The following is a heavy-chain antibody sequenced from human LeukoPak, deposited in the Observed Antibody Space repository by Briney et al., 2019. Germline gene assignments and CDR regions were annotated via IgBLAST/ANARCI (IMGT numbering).Heavy chain of an antibody. CDR1: GYTFTSYG. D-gene: IGHD2-15*01. J-gene: IGHJ4*02. CDR2: ISAYNGNT. Sequence: ASVKVSCKASGYTFTSYGISWVRQAPGQGLEWMGWISAYNGNTNYAQKLQGRVTMTTDTSTSTAYMELRGLRSDDTAVYYCARYWNYCSGGSCRPYYFDYWGQGTLVTISS. V-gene: IGHV1-18*01. CDR3: ARYWNYCSGGSCRPYYFDY.